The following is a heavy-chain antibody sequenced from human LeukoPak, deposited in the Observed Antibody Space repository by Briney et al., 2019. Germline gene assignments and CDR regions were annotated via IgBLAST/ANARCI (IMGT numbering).Heavy chain of an antibody. D-gene: IGHD6-13*01. CDR1: GGSTSSGGYY. Sequence: SETLSPTCTVSGGSTSSGGYYWSWIRQHPGKGLEWIGYIYYSGSTYYNPSLKSRVTISVDTSKNQFSLKLSSVTAADTAVYYCATLGGIAAAGMTNWGQGTLVTVSS. V-gene: IGHV4-31*03. J-gene: IGHJ4*02. CDR3: ATLGGIAAAGMTN. CDR2: IYYSGST.